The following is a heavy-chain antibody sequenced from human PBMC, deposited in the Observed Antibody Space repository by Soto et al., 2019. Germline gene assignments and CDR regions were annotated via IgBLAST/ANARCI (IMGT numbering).Heavy chain of an antibody. CDR2: INHSGST. J-gene: IGHJ4*02. Sequence: SETLSLTCAVYGGSFSGYYWSRIRQPPGKGLEWIGEINHSGSTNYNPSLKSRVTISVDTSKNQFSLKLSSVTAADTAVHYCARGLRAAAGPFKQSGVQYYFDYWGQGSLVIVSS. CDR3: ARGLRAAAGPFKQSGVQYYFDY. CDR1: GGSFSGYY. D-gene: IGHD6-25*01. V-gene: IGHV4-34*01.